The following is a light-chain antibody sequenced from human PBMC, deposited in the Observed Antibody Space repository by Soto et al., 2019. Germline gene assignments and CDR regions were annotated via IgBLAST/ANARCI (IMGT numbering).Light chain of an antibody. Sequence: EIVLTQSPGTLSLSPGQRATLSCRASQIVSSNFLAWYQRRPGPAPRLLIFGASTRATGIPDRFTGSGSGTDFTLTISRLAPEDFALYYCQQYGSSPLTFGGGTKVEI. V-gene: IGKV3-20*01. CDR2: GAS. CDR3: QQYGSSPLT. CDR1: QIVSSNF. J-gene: IGKJ4*01.